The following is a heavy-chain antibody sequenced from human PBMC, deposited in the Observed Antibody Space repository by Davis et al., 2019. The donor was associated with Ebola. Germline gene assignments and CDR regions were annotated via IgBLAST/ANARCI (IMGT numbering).Heavy chain of an antibody. CDR2: ISAYNGNT. CDR3: ARDTLMLLDY. V-gene: IGHV1-18*01. CDR1: GYTFTSYG. J-gene: IGHJ4*02. D-gene: IGHD3-16*01. Sequence: ASAKVSCNASGYTFTSYGISWVRHAPGQGLEWMGWISAYNGNTNYAQKLQGRVTMTTDTSTSTAYMELRSLRSDDTAVYYCARDTLMLLDYWGQGTLVTVSS.